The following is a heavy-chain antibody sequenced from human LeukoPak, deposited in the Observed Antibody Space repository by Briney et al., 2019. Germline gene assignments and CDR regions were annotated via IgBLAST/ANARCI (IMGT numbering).Heavy chain of an antibody. J-gene: IGHJ3*02. CDR2: ISYDGSNK. V-gene: IGHV3-30-3*01. CDR3: ARDSRKWELLSVSAFDI. D-gene: IGHD1-26*01. Sequence: PGGSLRLSCAASGFTFSSYAMHWVRQAPGKGLEWVAVISYDGSNKYYADSVKGRFTISRDNSKNTLYLQMNSLRAEDTAVYYCARDSRKWELLSVSAFDIWGQGTMVTVSS. CDR1: GFTFSSYA.